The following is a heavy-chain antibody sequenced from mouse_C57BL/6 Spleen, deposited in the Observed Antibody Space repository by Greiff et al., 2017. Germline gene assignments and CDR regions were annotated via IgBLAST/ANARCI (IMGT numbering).Heavy chain of an antibody. D-gene: IGHD2-4*01. J-gene: IGHJ2*01. V-gene: IGHV5-6*01. CDR1: GFTFSSYG. Sequence: EVKLMESGGDLVKPGGSLKLSCAASGFTFSSYGMSWVRQTPDKRLEWVATISSGGSYTYYPDSVKGRFTISRDNAKNTLYLQMSSLKSEDTAMYYCARHRGIYYDYDSLAYCDYWGQGTTLTVSS. CDR3: ARHRGIYYDYDSLAYCDY. CDR2: ISSGGSYT.